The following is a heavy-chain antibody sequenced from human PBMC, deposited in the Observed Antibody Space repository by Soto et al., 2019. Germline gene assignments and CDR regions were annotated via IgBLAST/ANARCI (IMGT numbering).Heavy chain of an antibody. D-gene: IGHD2-8*02. CDR3: AKNSGWFNT. J-gene: IGHJ5*02. CDR2: VGAGGETT. CDR1: GFPFSRTD. Sequence: QVMQSGGGLGQPGGSLRLARTASGFPFSRTDMSWVRQVPGKGLEWVSTIAVGAGGETTYYADSVKGRFTISRDNHKNTVYLTMDGLSVDDTVIDYSAKNSGWFNTWGQQDLMHVSS. V-gene: IGHV3-23*01.